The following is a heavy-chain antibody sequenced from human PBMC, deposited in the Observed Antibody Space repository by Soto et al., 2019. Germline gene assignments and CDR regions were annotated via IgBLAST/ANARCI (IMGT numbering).Heavy chain of an antibody. V-gene: IGHV3-30-3*01. CDR3: ARERRLAMDV. Sequence: QVQLVESGGGVVQPGRSLRLSCAASGFTCSSYAMHWVRQAPGKGLEWVAVISYDGSNKYYADSVKGRFTISRDNSKNTLYLKMNSLRAEDTAVYYCARERRLAMDVWGQGTTVTVSS. J-gene: IGHJ6*02. CDR1: GFTCSSYA. CDR2: ISYDGSNK.